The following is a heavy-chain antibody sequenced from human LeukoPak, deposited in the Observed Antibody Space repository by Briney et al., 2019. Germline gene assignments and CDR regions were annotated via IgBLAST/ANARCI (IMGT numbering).Heavy chain of an antibody. Sequence: GESLKISCKGSGYSFTSYWIGWVRQMPGKGREWMGIIYPGDSDTRYSPSFQGQVTISADKHISTAYLQWSSLKASDTAMYYCARAYDFWSGPDAFDIWGQGTMVTVSS. J-gene: IGHJ3*02. CDR3: ARAYDFWSGPDAFDI. CDR1: GYSFTSYW. D-gene: IGHD3-3*01. V-gene: IGHV5-51*04. CDR2: IYPGDSDT.